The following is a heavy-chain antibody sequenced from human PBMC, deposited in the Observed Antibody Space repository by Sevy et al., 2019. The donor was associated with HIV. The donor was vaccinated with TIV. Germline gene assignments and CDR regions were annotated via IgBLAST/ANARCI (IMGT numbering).Heavy chain of an antibody. V-gene: IGHV4-59*01. Sequence: SETLSLTYTVSGGSISSYYWSWIRQPPGKGLEWIGYIYYSGSTNYNPTLKSRVTISVDTSKNQFSLKLSSVTAADTAVYYCARLVGFYDYVWGTPRYYFDYWGQGTLVTVSS. D-gene: IGHD3-16*01. CDR3: ARLVGFYDYVWGTPRYYFDY. CDR1: GGSISSYY. J-gene: IGHJ4*02. CDR2: IYYSGST.